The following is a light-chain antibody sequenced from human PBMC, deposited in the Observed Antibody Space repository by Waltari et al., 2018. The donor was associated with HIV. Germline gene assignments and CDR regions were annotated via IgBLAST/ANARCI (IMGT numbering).Light chain of an antibody. V-gene: IGLV2-8*01. CDR2: EVS. CDR1: SSDVGGYNY. J-gene: IGLJ1*01. CDR3: SSYAGSNNLYV. Sequence: QSALPQPPSASGTPGQSVTISCTGTSSDVGGYNYVSWYQQHPGKAPKLMIYEVSKRPSGVPDRFSGSKSGNTASLTVSGLQAEDEADYYCSSYAGSNNLYVFGTGTKVTVL.